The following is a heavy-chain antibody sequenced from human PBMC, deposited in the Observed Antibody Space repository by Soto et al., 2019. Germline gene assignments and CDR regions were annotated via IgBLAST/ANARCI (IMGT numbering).Heavy chain of an antibody. V-gene: IGHV4-39*01. CDR3: ASTLVGLKSYY. Sequence: PSETLSLNLTVSGGPISSSSYYWGWIRQPPGKGLEWIGSIYYSGSTYYNPSLKSRVTISVDTSKNQFSLKLSSVTAADTAVYYCASTLVGLKSYYWGQGTLVTVSS. J-gene: IGHJ4*02. D-gene: IGHD6-19*01. CDR1: GGPISSSSYY. CDR2: IYYSGST.